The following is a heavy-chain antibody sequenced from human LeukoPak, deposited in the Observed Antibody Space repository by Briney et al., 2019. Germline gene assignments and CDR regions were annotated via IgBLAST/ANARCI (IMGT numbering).Heavy chain of an antibody. Sequence: GGSLRLSCAASGFTFNTNAMNWVRQAPGRGLEWVSAISPGGGSTYYADSVKGRFTISRDNSKNTLYLQMNSLRAEDTAVYYCARGLTMIDYWGQGALVTVSS. J-gene: IGHJ4*02. D-gene: IGHD4/OR15-4a*01. V-gene: IGHV3-23*01. CDR3: ARGLTMIDY. CDR1: GFTFNTNA. CDR2: ISPGGGST.